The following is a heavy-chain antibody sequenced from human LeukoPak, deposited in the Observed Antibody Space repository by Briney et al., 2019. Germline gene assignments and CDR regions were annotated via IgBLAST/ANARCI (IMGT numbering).Heavy chain of an antibody. V-gene: IGHV5-51*01. CDR1: YW. D-gene: IGHD6-19*01. J-gene: IGHJ4*02. Sequence: YWSWIRQPPGKGLEWMGIIYPGDSDTRYSPSFQGQVTISADKSISTAYLQWSSLKASDTAMYYCARQLAVGGDYWGQGTLVTVSS. CDR3: ARQLAVGGDY. CDR2: IYPGDSDT.